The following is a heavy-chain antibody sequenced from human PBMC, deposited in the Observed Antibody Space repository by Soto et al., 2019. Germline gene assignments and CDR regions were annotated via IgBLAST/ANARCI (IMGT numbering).Heavy chain of an antibody. CDR2: VRFDGGNK. CDR1: GFTFSDHA. CDR3: ARAPAGDYTLYHYYAMDV. Sequence: QVQLVASGGGVVQPGTSLRLSCEASGFTFSDHAMHWVRQAPGKGLEWVAVVRFDGGNKFYTDSVKARFTISRDNSKNTLSLLMNSLRVVDTAVYYCARAPAGDYTLYHYYAMDVWGQGTAVTVYS. V-gene: IGHV3-33*01. J-gene: IGHJ6*02. D-gene: IGHD4-17*01.